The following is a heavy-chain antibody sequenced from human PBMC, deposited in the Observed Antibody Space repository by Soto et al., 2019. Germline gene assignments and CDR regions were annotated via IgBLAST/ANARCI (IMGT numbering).Heavy chain of an antibody. Sequence: QVQLVQSGAEVKKPGASVKVSCKASGYTFTSYGISWVRQAPGQGLEWMGWISTYNGNTKYVQKLQGRVTMTTDTSPNTQHLVLRSLGLDDTAVFYCPSEVVRGLGFDYWGQGTLVTVSS. CDR1: GYTFTSYG. CDR3: PSEVVRGLGFDY. V-gene: IGHV1-18*01. CDR2: ISTYNGNT. D-gene: IGHD3-10*01. J-gene: IGHJ4*02.